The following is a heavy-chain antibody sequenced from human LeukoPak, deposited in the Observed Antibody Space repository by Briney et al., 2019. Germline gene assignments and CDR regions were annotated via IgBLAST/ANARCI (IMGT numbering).Heavy chain of an antibody. CDR2: IYYSGST. D-gene: IGHD3-22*01. J-gene: IGHJ4*02. CDR1: GGSISSSSYY. V-gene: IGHV4-39*01. CDR3: ANSPVVKYYYDSSGYLRIDY. Sequence: SETLSLTCSVSGGSISSSSYYWGWIRQPPGKGPEWIGSIYYSGSTYYNPSLKSRVTISVDTSKNQFSLKLSSVTAADTAVYYCANSPVVKYYYDSSGYLRIDYWGQGTLVTVSS.